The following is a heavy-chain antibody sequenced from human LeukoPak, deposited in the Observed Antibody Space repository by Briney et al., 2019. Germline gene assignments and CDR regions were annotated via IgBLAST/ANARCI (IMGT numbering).Heavy chain of an antibody. D-gene: IGHD3-3*01. CDR3: ARAKVTYYDFWSGYTYYYYMDV. CDR2: IKQDGSEK. CDR1: GFTFSSYW. V-gene: IGHV3-7*01. Sequence: GGSLRLSCTASGFTFSSYWMSWVRQAPGKGLEWVANIKQDGSEKYYVDSVKGRFTISRDNAKNSLYLQMNSLRAEDTAVYYCARAKVTYYDFWSGYTYYYYMDVWGKGTTVTVSS. J-gene: IGHJ6*03.